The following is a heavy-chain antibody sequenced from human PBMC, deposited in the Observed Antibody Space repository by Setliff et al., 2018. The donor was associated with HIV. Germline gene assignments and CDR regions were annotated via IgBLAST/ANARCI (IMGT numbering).Heavy chain of an antibody. CDR3: ARVSKTYWYSIPRDYYHHMDV. Sequence: SETLSLTCTVSGGSIRIYYWNWIRQPAGKGLEWIGRIHTSGNTNYNPSLKSRVTMSVDTSKNHFSLKLSSESAADTAVYYCARVSKTYWYSIPRDYYHHMDVWGKGTTVTVSS. CDR2: IHTSGNT. V-gene: IGHV4-4*07. D-gene: IGHD2-8*02. CDR1: GGSIRIYY. J-gene: IGHJ6*03.